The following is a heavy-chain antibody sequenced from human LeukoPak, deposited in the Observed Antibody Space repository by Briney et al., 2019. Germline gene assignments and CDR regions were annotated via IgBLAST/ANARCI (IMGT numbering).Heavy chain of an antibody. Sequence: PGGSLRLSCAASGFTFSSYAMTWVRQAPGKGLEWVSDISGSGGSTYYADSVKGRFTISRDNSKNTLYVQMNSLRAEDTAVYYCAKSDYYDSSVYYYGSDYWGQGTLVTVSS. CDR3: AKSDYYDSSVYYYGSDY. CDR1: GFTFSSYA. J-gene: IGHJ4*02. V-gene: IGHV3-23*01. D-gene: IGHD3-22*01. CDR2: ISGSGGST.